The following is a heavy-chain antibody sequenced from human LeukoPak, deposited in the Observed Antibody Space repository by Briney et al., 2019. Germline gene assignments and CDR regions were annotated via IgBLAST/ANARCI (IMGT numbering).Heavy chain of an antibody. V-gene: IGHV3-23*01. CDR1: GITLSNYG. CDR2: ISDNGGST. CDR3: AKRGVVIRVILVGFHKEAYYFES. J-gene: IGHJ4*02. D-gene: IGHD3/OR15-3a*01. Sequence: GGSLRLSCAVSGITLSNYGMSWVRQAPGKGLEWVAGISDNGGSTKYADSVKGRFTIARDNRKNTLYLQMNSLRAEDTAVYFCAKRGVVIRVILVGFHKEAYYFESWGQGALVTVSS.